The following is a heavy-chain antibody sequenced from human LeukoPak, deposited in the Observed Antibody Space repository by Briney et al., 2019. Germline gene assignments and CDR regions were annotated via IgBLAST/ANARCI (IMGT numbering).Heavy chain of an antibody. CDR1: GGTFSSYA. CDR3: ARAPADPVNWYFDL. J-gene: IGHJ2*01. Sequence: SVKVSCKASGGTFSSYAISWVRQAPGQGLEWMGGIIPIFGTANYAQKFQGRVTITTDESTRTAYMELSSLRSEDTAVYYCARAPADPVNWYFDLWGRGTLVTVSS. CDR2: IIPIFGTA. V-gene: IGHV1-69*05.